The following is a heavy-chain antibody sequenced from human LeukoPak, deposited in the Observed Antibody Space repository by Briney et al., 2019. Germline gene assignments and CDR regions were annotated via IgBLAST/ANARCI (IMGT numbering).Heavy chain of an antibody. CDR3: AKAVDYYGSGSYRY. CDR2: ISYDGSNK. CDR1: GFSFYNLA. V-gene: IGHV3-30*18. Sequence: GGSLRLSCATSGFSFYNLAFHWVRQAPGKGLEWVAVISYDGSNKYYADSVKGRFTISRDNSKNTLYLQMNSLRAEDTAVYYCAKAVDYYGSGSYRYWGQGTLVTVSS. J-gene: IGHJ4*02. D-gene: IGHD3-10*01.